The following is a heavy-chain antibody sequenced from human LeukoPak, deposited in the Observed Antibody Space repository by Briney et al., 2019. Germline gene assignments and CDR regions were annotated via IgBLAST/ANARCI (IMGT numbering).Heavy chain of an antibody. J-gene: IGHJ6*03. V-gene: IGHV4-38-2*02. CDR3: ARDDRRTYYMDV. D-gene: IGHD3-16*02. CDR1: GYSISSGYY. CDR2: IYHSGST. Sequence: SETLSLTCIVSGYSISSGYYWGWIRQPPGKGLEWIGSIYHSGSTYHNPSLKSRVTISVDTSKNQFSLNLSSVTAADTAMYYCARDDRRTYYMDVWGKGTTVTVSS.